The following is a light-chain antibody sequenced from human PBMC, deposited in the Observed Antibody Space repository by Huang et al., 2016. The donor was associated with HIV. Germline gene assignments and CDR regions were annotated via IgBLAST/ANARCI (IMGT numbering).Light chain of an antibody. J-gene: IGKJ5*01. V-gene: IGKV1-33*01. CDR1: QDIGKY. Sequence: DIQMTQSPSSLPASVGDKVTITCQASQDIGKYLNWYQQKPGKAPKAVIYDGSNLGTGVSPRFSGRGSGTHFTLTISSLQFEDIATYYCQQYHNLSITFGQGTRLEI. CDR3: QQYHNLSIT. CDR2: DGS.